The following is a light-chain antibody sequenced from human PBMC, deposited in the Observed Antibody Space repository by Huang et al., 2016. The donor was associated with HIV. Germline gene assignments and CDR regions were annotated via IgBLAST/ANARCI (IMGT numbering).Light chain of an antibody. J-gene: IGKJ2*01. CDR3: QQYNDWPPWYT. CDR1: RSVGTN. V-gene: IGKV3-15*01. Sequence: IVMTQSPATLSVSPGERATLSCRASRSVGTNLAWYQQKVGQAPRLLIYGASTRATGIAARFRGSGSGTDFTLTISSLQSEDFAVYYCQQYNDWPPWYTFGQGTKLEIK. CDR2: GAS.